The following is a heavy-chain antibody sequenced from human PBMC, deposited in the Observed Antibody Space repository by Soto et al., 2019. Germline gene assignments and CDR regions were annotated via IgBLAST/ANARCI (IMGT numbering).Heavy chain of an antibody. CDR2: IFWNDER. CDR1: GFSLIKARMG. V-gene: IGHV2-26*01. CDR3: ARALREGLPIYYFDS. D-gene: IGHD1-26*01. J-gene: IGHJ4*02. Sequence: QVTLKESGPVLVKPTETLTLTCTVSGFSLIKARMGVSWIRQPPRQALEWLAHIFWNDERSYNTSLKSRLTISRDTSKSQVVLTMTNVDPVDTGTYFCARALREGLPIYYFDSWGQGTLVTVSS.